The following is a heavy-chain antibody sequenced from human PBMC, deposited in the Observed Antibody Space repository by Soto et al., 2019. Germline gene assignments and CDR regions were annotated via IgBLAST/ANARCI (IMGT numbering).Heavy chain of an antibody. D-gene: IGHD2-2*01. J-gene: IGHJ6*03. CDR3: ARSHSGGPRYCSSTSCYGDYYYYYMDV. CDR2: INSDGSST. CDR1: GFTFSSYW. Sequence: GSLRLSCAASGFTFSSYWMHWVRQAPGKGLVWVSRINSDGSSTSYADSVKGRLTISRDNAKNTLYLQMNSLRAEDTAVYYCARSHSGGPRYCSSTSCYGDYYYYYMDVWGKGTTVTVSS. V-gene: IGHV3-74*01.